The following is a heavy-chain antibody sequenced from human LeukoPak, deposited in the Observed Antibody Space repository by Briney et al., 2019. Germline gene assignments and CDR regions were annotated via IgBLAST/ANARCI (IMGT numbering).Heavy chain of an antibody. CDR3: ARYCSSTSCYRSHMDV. Sequence: GGSLRLSCAASGFTFSSYAMHGVRQAPGKGLEGVAVISYDGSNKYYADSVKGRFTISRDNSKNTLYLQMNSLRPEDTAVYYCARYCSSTSCYRSHMDVWGKGTTVTVSS. D-gene: IGHD2-2*02. CDR1: GFTFSSYA. J-gene: IGHJ6*03. CDR2: ISYDGSNK. V-gene: IGHV3-30*04.